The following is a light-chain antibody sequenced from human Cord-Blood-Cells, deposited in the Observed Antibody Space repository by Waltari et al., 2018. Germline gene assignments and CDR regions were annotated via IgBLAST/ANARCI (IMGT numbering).Light chain of an antibody. CDR2: WAS. V-gene: IGKV4-1*01. CDR1: XSVLDSSNNKNY. CDR3: QQYYSTPLT. Sequence: DIVMTQSPDSLAVSLGERAXXXXXXXXSVLDSSNNKNYLAWYQQKPGQPPKLLIYWASTRESGVPDRFSGSGSGTDFTLTISSLQAEDVAVYYCQQYYSTPLTFGGGTKVEIK. J-gene: IGKJ4*01.